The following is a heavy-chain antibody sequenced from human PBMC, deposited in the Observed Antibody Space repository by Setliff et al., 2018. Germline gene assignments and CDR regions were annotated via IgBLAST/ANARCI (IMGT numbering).Heavy chain of an antibody. V-gene: IGHV4-61*02. Sequence: SETLSFTCTVSGGSISSGLYYWSWIRQPAGRGLEWIGRLYAGGSTNYNPSHKSRATISGDTSNDRLSLRLTSVTAADTAVYYCARGWVLGAFDIWGQGTMVTVSS. CDR2: LYAGGST. CDR1: GGSISSGLYY. J-gene: IGHJ3*02. CDR3: ARGWVLGAFDI. D-gene: IGHD2-8*01.